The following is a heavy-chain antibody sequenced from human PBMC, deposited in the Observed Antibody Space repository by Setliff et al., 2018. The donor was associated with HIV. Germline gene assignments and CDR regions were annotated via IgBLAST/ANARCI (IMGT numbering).Heavy chain of an antibody. CDR3: AKNIAGVCYSGLDY. CDR1: GFTFSNYW. D-gene: IGHD2-15*01. Sequence: LRLSCAASGFTFSNYWMSWVRQAPGKGLEWVANINQDGSETYYVDSVKGRFTISRDNAKNSLYLQMNSLRAADTAVYYCAKNIAGVCYSGLDYWGQGALVTVSS. CDR2: INQDGSET. V-gene: IGHV3-7*03. J-gene: IGHJ4*02.